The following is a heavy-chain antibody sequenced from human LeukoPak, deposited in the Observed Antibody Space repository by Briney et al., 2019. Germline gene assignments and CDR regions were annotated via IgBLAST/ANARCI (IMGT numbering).Heavy chain of an antibody. Sequence: GGSLRLSCVASGFTFSSYAMNWVRQALGKGLEWVSGISGSGGTTYYADSVKGRFTISRDKSKNTLYLQMNSLRVEDTAVYYCAKDRATVTPKCFDYWGQGTLVAVSS. CDR1: GFTFSSYA. D-gene: IGHD4-17*01. CDR2: ISGSGGTT. V-gene: IGHV3-23*01. J-gene: IGHJ4*02. CDR3: AKDRATVTPKCFDY.